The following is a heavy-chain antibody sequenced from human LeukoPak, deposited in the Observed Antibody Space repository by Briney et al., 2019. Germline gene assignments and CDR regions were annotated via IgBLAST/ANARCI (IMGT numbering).Heavy chain of an antibody. CDR1: GFTFSGSA. Sequence: GGSLRLSCAASGFTFSGSAMHWVRQASGKGREWVGRIRSKANSYATAYAASVKGRFTISRDDSKNTAYLQMNSLKTEGTAVYYCTSRTPSSDYWGQGTLVTVSS. CDR2: IRSKANSYAT. J-gene: IGHJ4*02. V-gene: IGHV3-73*01. D-gene: IGHD6-6*01. CDR3: TSRTPSSDY.